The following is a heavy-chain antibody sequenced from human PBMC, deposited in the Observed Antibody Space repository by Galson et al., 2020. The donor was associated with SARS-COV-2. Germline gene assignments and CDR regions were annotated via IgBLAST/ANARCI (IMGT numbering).Heavy chain of an antibody. CDR2: IDWDDDK. CDR1: GFSLTTTGMC. Sequence: SGPTLVKPTQTLTLTCTFSGFSLTTTGMCVSWIRQPPGKDLEWLARIDWDDDKYYSTSLKTRLTISKDTSKNQVVLTMTNMDPVDTATYYCARGTQLIGGGVVAYWFDPWGQGTLVTVSS. V-gene: IGHV2-70*11. D-gene: IGHD3-16*01. J-gene: IGHJ5*02. CDR3: ARGTQLIGGGVVAYWFDP.